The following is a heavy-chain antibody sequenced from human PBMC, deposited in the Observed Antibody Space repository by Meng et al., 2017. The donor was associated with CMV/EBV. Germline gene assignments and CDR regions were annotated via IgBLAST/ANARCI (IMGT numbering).Heavy chain of an antibody. D-gene: IGHD2-2*01. Sequence: GSLRLSCTVSGGSISSRSYYWGWIRQPPGKGLEWIGTIYYSGSTYYNPSLKSRVTISIDTSKHQFSLKLSSVTAADTAAYYCARGLKYQLVMSGRGYFDYWGQGTLVTVSS. CDR3: ARGLKYQLVMSGRGYFDY. CDR1: GGSISSRSYY. CDR2: IYYSGST. J-gene: IGHJ4*02. V-gene: IGHV4-39*07.